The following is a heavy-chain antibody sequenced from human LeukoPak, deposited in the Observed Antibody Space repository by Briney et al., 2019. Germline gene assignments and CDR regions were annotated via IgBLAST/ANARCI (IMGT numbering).Heavy chain of an antibody. CDR3: ARPRSLWGVDAFDI. J-gene: IGHJ3*02. Sequence: SQTLSLTCTVSGGSISSYYWSWIRQPPGKGLEWIGYIYYSGSTNYNPSLKSRVTISVDTSKNQFSLKLSSVTAADTAVYYCARPRSLWGVDAFDIWGQGTMVTVSS. D-gene: IGHD2-15*01. CDR1: GGSISSYY. V-gene: IGHV4-59*01. CDR2: IYYSGST.